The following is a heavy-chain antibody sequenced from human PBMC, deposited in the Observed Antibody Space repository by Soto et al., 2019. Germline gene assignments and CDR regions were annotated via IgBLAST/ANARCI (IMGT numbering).Heavy chain of an antibody. V-gene: IGHV3-23*02. Sequence: GGSLRLSCAASGFKFSSYAMTWVRQSPGKGLEWVSSISASASSTYYGDSAKGRFTISRDNTKNILYLQIDSLRPEDTAMYFCAKIGDVPMPLKDASDVWSRGTLVTVSS. D-gene: IGHD3-3*01. CDR1: GFKFSSYA. CDR2: ISASASST. J-gene: IGHJ3*01. CDR3: AKIGDVPMPLKDASDV.